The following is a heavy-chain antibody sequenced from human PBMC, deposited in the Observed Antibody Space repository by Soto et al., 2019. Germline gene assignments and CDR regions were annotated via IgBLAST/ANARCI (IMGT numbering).Heavy chain of an antibody. CDR3: ARDTGDGTFDF. J-gene: IGHJ4*02. D-gene: IGHD7-27*01. V-gene: IGHV1-3*01. CDR1: GYTFSSYA. CDR2: INAGYGNT. Sequence: ASVKVSCKASGYTFSSYAMHWVRQAPGQRLEWMGWINAGYGNTKSSQRFQDRVTISRDTSASTAYMELTSLRSEDTAVYYCARDTGDGTFDFWGQGTLVTVSS.